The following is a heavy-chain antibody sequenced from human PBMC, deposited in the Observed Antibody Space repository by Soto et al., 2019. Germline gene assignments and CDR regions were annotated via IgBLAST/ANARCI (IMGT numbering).Heavy chain of an antibody. CDR3: ARGDGSVTAGYYYYGMEV. Sequence: SATLSLACTVSGGSIRSYYWSWIRQPPGKGLEWIAYIYYSGSTNYNPYLKSRVTISVDTAKKQFSLHMSSVTDADTAGYYCARGDGSVTAGYYYYGMEVWGEGTTVT. CDR1: GGSIRSYY. V-gene: IGHV4-59*01. D-gene: IGHD1-26*01. J-gene: IGHJ6*02. CDR2: IYYSGST.